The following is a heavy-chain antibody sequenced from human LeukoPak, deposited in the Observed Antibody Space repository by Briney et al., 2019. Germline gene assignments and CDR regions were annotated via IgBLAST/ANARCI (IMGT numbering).Heavy chain of an antibody. CDR2: ISSSSSTI. D-gene: IGHD1-26*01. Sequence: GGSLRLSCAASGFTFSTYGMNWVRLAPGRGLEWVSSISSSSSTIYYADSVKGRFTISRDNAKNSLYLQMNSLRAEDTAVYYCARDSGSHPFDYWGQGTLVTVSS. J-gene: IGHJ4*02. V-gene: IGHV3-48*01. CDR3: ARDSGSHPFDY. CDR1: GFTFSTYG.